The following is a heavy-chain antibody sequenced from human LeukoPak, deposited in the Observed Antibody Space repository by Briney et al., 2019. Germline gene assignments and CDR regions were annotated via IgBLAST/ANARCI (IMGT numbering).Heavy chain of an antibody. CDR3: ASRVGAPDY. CDR2: VSYDENNR. V-gene: IGHV3-30*03. J-gene: IGHJ4*02. D-gene: IGHD1-26*01. CDR1: GFAFSSYG. Sequence: PGGSLRLSCAASGFAFSSYGMHWVRQAPGKGLEWVAVVSYDENNRYYTDSVKGRFTISRDNSKNTLYLQMNSLRAEDTAVYYCASRVGAPDYWGQGTLVTVSS.